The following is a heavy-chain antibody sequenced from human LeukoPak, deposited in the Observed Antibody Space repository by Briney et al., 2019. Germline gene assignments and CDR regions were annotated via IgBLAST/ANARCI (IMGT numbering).Heavy chain of an antibody. CDR3: ARADSSWYWGWFDP. D-gene: IGHD6-13*01. Sequence: PGGSLRLSCAASGFTFSDYYMSWIRQAPGKGLEWISYISSRGGSIQYADSVKGRFTMSRDNAKNSVHLQMSSLRAEDTAVYYCARADSSWYWGWFDPWGQGVLVTVSS. CDR1: GFTFSDYY. J-gene: IGHJ5*02. CDR2: ISSRGGSI. V-gene: IGHV3-11*01.